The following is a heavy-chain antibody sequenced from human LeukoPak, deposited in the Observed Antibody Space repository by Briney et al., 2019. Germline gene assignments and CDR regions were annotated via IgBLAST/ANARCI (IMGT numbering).Heavy chain of an antibody. V-gene: IGHV3-21*01. CDR2: ISSSSSYI. D-gene: IGHD6-13*01. J-gene: IGHJ4*02. Sequence: GGSLRLSCAASGFTFSSYSMNWVRQAPGKGLEWVSSISSSSSYIYYADSVKGRFTISRDNAKNSLYLQMNSLRAEDTAVYYCARDREGSSWHSDYWGQGTLVTVSS. CDR1: GFTFSSYS. CDR3: ARDREGSSWHSDY.